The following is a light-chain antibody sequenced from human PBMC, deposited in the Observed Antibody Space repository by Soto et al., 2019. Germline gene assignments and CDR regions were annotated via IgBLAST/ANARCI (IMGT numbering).Light chain of an antibody. CDR2: TAS. CDR3: PQVSSFPRT. V-gene: IGKV1-12*01. J-gene: IGKJ1*01. Sequence: DIQMTQSPSSLSAVVGDRVTITCRASRGIGDRLAWFQQKPGKAPQFLIQTASNLQSGVPSRFSGSGSGTEFILSINSLQPEDIATYYCPQVSSFPRTFGQGTKVEIK. CDR1: RGIGDR.